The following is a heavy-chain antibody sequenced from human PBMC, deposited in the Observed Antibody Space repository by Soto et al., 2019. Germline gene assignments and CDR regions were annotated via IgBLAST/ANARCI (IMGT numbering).Heavy chain of an antibody. CDR2: IYYSGST. V-gene: IGHV4-59*01. CDR3: ARDLLGAIHY. CDR1: GGSISSYY. J-gene: IGHJ4*02. Sequence: QVQLQESGPGLVKPSETLSLTCTVSGGSISSYYWSWIRQPPGKGLEWIGYIYYSGSTNYNPSLMSRVTISVDTSKNQFSLKLSSVTAADTAVYYCARDLLGAIHYWGQGTLVTVSS. D-gene: IGHD2-2*02.